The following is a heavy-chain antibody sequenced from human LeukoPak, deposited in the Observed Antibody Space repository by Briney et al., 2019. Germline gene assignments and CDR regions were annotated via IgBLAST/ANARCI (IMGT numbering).Heavy chain of an antibody. D-gene: IGHD3-22*01. CDR3: AKLRDSSGIDY. J-gene: IGHJ4*02. CDR1: GFAVSGNY. CDR2: TYTGGST. Sequence: GGSLRLSCAASGFAVSGNYMSWVRQAPGKGLEWVSVTYTGGSTYYAESVKGRFTISRDNSKNTLYLQMNSLRAEDTAVYYCAKLRDSSGIDYWGQGTLVTVSS. V-gene: IGHV3-53*05.